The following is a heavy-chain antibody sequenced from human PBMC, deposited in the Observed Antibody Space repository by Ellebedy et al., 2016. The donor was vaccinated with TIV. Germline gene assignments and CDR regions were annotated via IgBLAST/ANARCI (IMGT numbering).Heavy chain of an antibody. J-gene: IGHJ4*02. CDR1: GFTFSSYW. Sequence: GESLKISCAASGFTFSSYWMCWVRQAPGKGLVWVSRISSDGSSTISADSVKVRFTISRDNAKNTLYLQMNSLRGEDTAVNYCARGGRDQWLIDYWGQGTLVTVSS. CDR3: ARGGRDQWLIDY. V-gene: IGHV3-74*01. CDR2: ISSDGSST. D-gene: IGHD6-19*01.